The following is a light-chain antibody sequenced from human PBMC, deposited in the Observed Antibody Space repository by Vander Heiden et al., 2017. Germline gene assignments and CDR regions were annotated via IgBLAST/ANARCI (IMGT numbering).Light chain of an antibody. CDR3: SSFTSSSTVL. CDR2: EVS. CDR1: SSDVGGNKY. V-gene: IGLV2-14*01. Sequence: SALTQPASVSGSPGQSITISCTGTSSDVGGNKYVSWYQQHAGTAPKLMIDEVSKRPSGVSNRFAGSKSGNTASLTISGLQAEDEADYYCSSFTSSSTVLFGGGTKLTVL. J-gene: IGLJ2*01.